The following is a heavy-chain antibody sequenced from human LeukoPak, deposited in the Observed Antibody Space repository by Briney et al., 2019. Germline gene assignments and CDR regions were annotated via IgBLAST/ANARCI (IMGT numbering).Heavy chain of an antibody. J-gene: IGHJ4*02. D-gene: IGHD6-13*01. CDR1: GFTFDDYA. CDR2: ISWNSGSI. V-gene: IGHV3-9*01. Sequence: GGSLRLSCAASGFTFDDYAMHWVRQAPGKGLEWVSGISWNSGSIGYADSVKGRFTISRDSAKNSLYLQMNSLRAEDTALYYCAKDSLIAAAGTWAPDYWGQGTLVTVSS. CDR3: AKDSLIAAAGTWAPDY.